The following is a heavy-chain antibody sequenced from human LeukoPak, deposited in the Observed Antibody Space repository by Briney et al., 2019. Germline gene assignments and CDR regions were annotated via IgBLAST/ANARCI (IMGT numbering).Heavy chain of an antibody. CDR1: GYTFTNYY. CDR3: ARAGRDGYNSGDYYYYYMDV. Sequence: ASVKVSRKASGYTFTNYYMHWVRQAPGQGLEWMGMINPNSGSTSYAQKFQGRVTITRDTSTSTVYMELSSLRSEDTAVYYCARAGRDGYNSGDYYYYYMDVWGKGTTVTVPS. D-gene: IGHD5-24*01. J-gene: IGHJ6*03. V-gene: IGHV1-46*01. CDR2: INPNSGST.